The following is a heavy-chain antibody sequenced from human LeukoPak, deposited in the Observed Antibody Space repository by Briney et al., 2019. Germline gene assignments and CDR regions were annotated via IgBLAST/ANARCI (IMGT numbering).Heavy chain of an antibody. D-gene: IGHD2-15*01. CDR2: IIPILGIA. CDR1: GGTFSSYA. CDR3: ARVGSSYYEHYGMDV. V-gene: IGHV1-69*04. Sequence: SVKVSCKASGGTFSSYAISWVRQAPGQGLEWMGRIIPILGIANYAQKFQGRVTITADKSTSTAYMELSSLRSEDTAVYYCARVGSSYYEHYGMDVWGQGTTVTVSS. J-gene: IGHJ6*02.